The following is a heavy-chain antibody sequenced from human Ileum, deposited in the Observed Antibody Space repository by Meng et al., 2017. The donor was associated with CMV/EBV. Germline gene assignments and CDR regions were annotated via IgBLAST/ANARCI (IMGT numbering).Heavy chain of an antibody. Sequence: SVKVSCKASGGTFSSYAIGWVRQAPGQGLEWMGWIIPIFGTANYAQKFQGRVTITTDESTSTAYMELSSLRSEDTAVYYCARATTVIFSSGLDVWGQGTTVTVSS. D-gene: IGHD6-19*01. J-gene: IGHJ6*02. CDR3: ARATTVIFSSGLDV. CDR2: IIPIFGTA. CDR1: GGTFSSYA. V-gene: IGHV1-69*05.